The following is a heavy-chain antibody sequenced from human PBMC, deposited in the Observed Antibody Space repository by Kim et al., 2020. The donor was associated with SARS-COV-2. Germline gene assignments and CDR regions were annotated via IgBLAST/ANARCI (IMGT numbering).Heavy chain of an antibody. CDR1: GLTFSGSP. CDR2: IHPSGDST. J-gene: IGHJ4*02. V-gene: IGHV3-23*01. CDR3: AKVNWDSLGGH. D-gene: IGHD1-7*01. Sequence: GGSLRLSCAASGLTFSGSPTSWVRQAPGKGLEWISAIHPSGDSTYFADSVKGRFTLSRDDSKNTLYLQMNSLRAEDTAVYYCAKVNWDSLGGHWGQGTLVTVSS.